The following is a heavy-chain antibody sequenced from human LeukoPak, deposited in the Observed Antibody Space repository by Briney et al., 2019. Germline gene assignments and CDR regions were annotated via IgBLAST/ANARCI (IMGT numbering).Heavy chain of an antibody. CDR1: GGSISSGGYY. V-gene: IGHV4-31*03. CDR2: IHYSGST. D-gene: IGHD3-3*01. CDR3: GRGYDFWSGPPNWFDP. Sequence: SQTLSLTCTVSGGSISSGGYYWSWIRQHPGKGLEWIGYIHYSGSTYYNPSLKSRVTISVDTSKNQFSLKLSSVTAADTAVYYCGRGYDFWSGPPNWFDPWGQGTLVTVSS. J-gene: IGHJ5*02.